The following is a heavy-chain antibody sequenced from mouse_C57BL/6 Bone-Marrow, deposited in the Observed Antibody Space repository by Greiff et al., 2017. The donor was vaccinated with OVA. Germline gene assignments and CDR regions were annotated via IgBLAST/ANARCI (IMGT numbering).Heavy chain of an antibody. CDR2: INSNNGGT. CDR1: GYTFTDYN. V-gene: IGHV1-18*01. Sequence: EVKLQQSGPELAKPGASVKIPCTASGYTFTDYNMDWVKQSHGKSLEWIGDINSNNGGTIYNQKFKGKATLTVDKSSSTAYMELRSLTSEDTAVYYCARGGYYDYDGGAWFAYWGQGTLVTVSA. D-gene: IGHD2-4*01. CDR3: ARGGYYDYDGGAWFAY. J-gene: IGHJ3*01.